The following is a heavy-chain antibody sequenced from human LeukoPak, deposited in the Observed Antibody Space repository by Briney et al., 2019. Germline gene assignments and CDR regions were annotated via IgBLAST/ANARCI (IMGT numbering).Heavy chain of an antibody. CDR1: GFTFSTYA. Sequence: GGSLRLSCAASGFTFSTYAMTWFPQAQGKGLEWVSTISGSGGSTYYADSVKGRFTISRDNSKNTLYLQMNSLRAEDTAVYYCAKGRLVVADYWGQGTLVTVSS. J-gene: IGHJ4*02. D-gene: IGHD3-22*01. V-gene: IGHV3-23*01. CDR3: AKGRLVVADY. CDR2: ISGSGGST.